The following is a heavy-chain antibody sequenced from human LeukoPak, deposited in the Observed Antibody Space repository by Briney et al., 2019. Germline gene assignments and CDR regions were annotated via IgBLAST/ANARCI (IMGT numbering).Heavy chain of an antibody. D-gene: IGHD3-10*01. CDR2: ISYDGINK. Sequence: PGRSLRLSCAASGFTFSNYGMHWVRQAPGKGLEWMAVISYDGINKYYADSVQGRFTISRDNSKNTLYLQMNSLRGEDTAVYYCAKAISTGYYGLGSYRYGMDVWGQGTTVTVSS. CDR1: GFTFSNYG. V-gene: IGHV3-30*18. CDR3: AKAISTGYYGLGSYRYGMDV. J-gene: IGHJ6*02.